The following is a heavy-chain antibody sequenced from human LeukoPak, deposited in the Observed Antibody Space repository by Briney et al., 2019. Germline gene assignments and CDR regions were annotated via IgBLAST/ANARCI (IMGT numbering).Heavy chain of an antibody. CDR1: GGSISSSNW. CDR3: ARLLYYYDTSGFGY. CDR2: IYHSGST. V-gene: IGHV4-4*02. Sequence: SETLSLTCAVSGGSISSSNWWSWVRQPPGTGLEWIGEIYHSGSTNYNPSLKSRVTISVDKSKNQFSLKLSSVTAADTAVYYCARLLYYYDTSGFGYWGQGTLVTVSS. J-gene: IGHJ4*02. D-gene: IGHD3-22*01.